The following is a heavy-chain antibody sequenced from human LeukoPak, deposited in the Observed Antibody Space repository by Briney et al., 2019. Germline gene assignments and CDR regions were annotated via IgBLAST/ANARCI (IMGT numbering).Heavy chain of an antibody. CDR1: GFTFSSYA. Sequence: GGSLRLSCAASGFTFSSYAMHWVRQAPGKGLEWVAVIPYDGNNEYYADSVKGRFTISRDNSKNTLYLQMNSLRAEDTAMYYCARDPYDSSGYYFRYFDYWGQGTLVTVSS. CDR2: IPYDGNNE. V-gene: IGHV3-30-3*01. D-gene: IGHD3-22*01. CDR3: ARDPYDSSGYYFRYFDY. J-gene: IGHJ4*02.